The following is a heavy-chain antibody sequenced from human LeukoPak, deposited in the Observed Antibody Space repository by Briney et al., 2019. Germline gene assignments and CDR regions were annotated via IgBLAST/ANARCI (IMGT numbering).Heavy chain of an antibody. CDR3: ARDGGRYFDWPHHDAFDI. J-gene: IGHJ3*02. V-gene: IGHV3-30-3*01. CDR1: GFTFSDYY. CDR2: ISYDGSNK. Sequence: GGSLRLSCAASGFTFSDYYMSWIRQAPGKGLEWVAVISYDGSNKYYADSVKGRFTISRDNSKNTLYLQMNSLRAEDTAVYYCARDGGRYFDWPHHDAFDIWGQGTMVTVSS. D-gene: IGHD3-9*01.